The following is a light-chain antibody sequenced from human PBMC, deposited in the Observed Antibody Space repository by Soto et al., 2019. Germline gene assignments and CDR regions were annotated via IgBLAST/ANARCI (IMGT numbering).Light chain of an antibody. Sequence: QAAPAQPAPLFWAPGQSIATSSPRTNSDFGGYNYVSWYQQHPGKAPKLMIYDVSNRPSGVSNRFSGSKSGNTASLTISGLQAEDEADYYCSSYTSSSTLYVFGTGTKVTVL. CDR2: DVS. V-gene: IGLV2-14*01. J-gene: IGLJ1*01. CDR1: NSDFGGYNY. CDR3: SSYTSSSTLYV.